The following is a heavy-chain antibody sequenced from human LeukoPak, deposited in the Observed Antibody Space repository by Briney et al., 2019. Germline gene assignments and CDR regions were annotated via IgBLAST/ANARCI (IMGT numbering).Heavy chain of an antibody. CDR2: IYPGDSDT. J-gene: IGHJ6*03. V-gene: IGHV5-51*01. D-gene: IGHD5-12*01. Sequence: LGESLKISCKGSGYSFTSYWIGWVRQMPGKGLEWMGIIYPGDSDTRYSPSFQGQVTISADKSISTAYLQWSSLKASDTAMYYCARHRLSSYTYMDVWGKGTTVTISS. CDR3: ARHRLSSYTYMDV. CDR1: GYSFTSYW.